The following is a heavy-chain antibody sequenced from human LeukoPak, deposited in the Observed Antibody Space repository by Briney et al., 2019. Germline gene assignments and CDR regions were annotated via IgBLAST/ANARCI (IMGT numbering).Heavy chain of an antibody. D-gene: IGHD3-22*01. CDR1: GFTFSSYG. CDR3: ARANYDSSGTWFDP. Sequence: GRSLRLSCAASGFTFSSYGMHWVRQAPGKGVEWVAVIWYDGSNKYYADSVKGRFTISRDNSKNTLYLQMNSLRAEDTAVYYCARANYDSSGTWFDPWGQGTLVTVSS. V-gene: IGHV3-33*01. CDR2: IWYDGSNK. J-gene: IGHJ5*02.